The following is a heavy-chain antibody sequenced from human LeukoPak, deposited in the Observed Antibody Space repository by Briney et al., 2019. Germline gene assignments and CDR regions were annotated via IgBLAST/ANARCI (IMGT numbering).Heavy chain of an antibody. CDR3: ANLAQYDYVWGSYRWEGNYFDY. CDR2: IIGIVGST. CDR1: GFTFSSYS. Sequence: GGSLRLSCAASGFTFSSYSMSWVRQAPGKGLEWVSAIIGIVGSTYYADSVKGRFTISRDNSKNTLYLQMTSLRDEDTAVYYCANLAQYDYVWGSYRWEGNYFDYWGQGTLVTVSS. D-gene: IGHD3-16*02. V-gene: IGHV3-23*01. J-gene: IGHJ4*02.